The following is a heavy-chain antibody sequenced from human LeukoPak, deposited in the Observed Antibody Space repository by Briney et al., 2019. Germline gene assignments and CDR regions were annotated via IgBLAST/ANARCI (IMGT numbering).Heavy chain of an antibody. Sequence: GGSLRLSCAASGFTFSSYWMSWVRQAPGKGLEWVANIKQDGSEKYYVDSVKDRFTISRDKSTKTLYLQMGSLRVEDMGVYYCVRDSFYTGYDRGFGYWGQGTLVTVS. CDR3: VRDSFYTGYDRGFGY. J-gene: IGHJ4*02. D-gene: IGHD5-12*01. CDR2: IKQDGSEK. V-gene: IGHV3-7*01. CDR1: GFTFSSYW.